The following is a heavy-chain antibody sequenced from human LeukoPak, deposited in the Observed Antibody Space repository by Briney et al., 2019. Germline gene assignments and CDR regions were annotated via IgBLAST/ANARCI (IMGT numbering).Heavy chain of an antibody. Sequence: SGGSLRLSCAASGFTFSSYAMHWVRQAPGKGLEWVAVISYDGSNKYYADSVKGRFTISRDNSKNTLYLQMNSLRAEDTAVYYCARGGGTMIVVVITEYYFDYWGQGTLVTVSS. V-gene: IGHV3-30*04. CDR2: ISYDGSNK. J-gene: IGHJ4*02. D-gene: IGHD3-22*01. CDR1: GFTFSSYA. CDR3: ARGGGTMIVVVITEYYFDY.